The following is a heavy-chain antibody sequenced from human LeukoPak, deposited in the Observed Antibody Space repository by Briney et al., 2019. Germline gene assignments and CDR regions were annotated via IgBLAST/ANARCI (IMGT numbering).Heavy chain of an antibody. CDR3: ARGYGGFWDY. CDR2: INHSGST. CDR1: GGSFSGYY. D-gene: IGHD4/OR15-4a*01. J-gene: IGHJ4*02. Sequence: SETLSLTCAVYGGSFSGYYWSWIRQPPGKGLEWIGEINHSGSTNYNPSLKSRVTISVDTSKNQFSLKLSSVTAADTAVYYCARGYGGFWDYWGQGTLVTVSS. V-gene: IGHV4-34*01.